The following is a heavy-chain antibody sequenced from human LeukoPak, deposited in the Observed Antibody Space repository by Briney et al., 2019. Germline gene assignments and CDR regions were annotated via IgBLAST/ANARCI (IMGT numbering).Heavy chain of an antibody. CDR1: GYTFTNNF. Sequence: ASVKVSCKASGYTFTNNFMHWVRQAPGQGLEWMGWINPNSGGTNYAQKFQGRVTMTRDTSISTAYMELSRLRSDDTAVYYCARSYYDFWSGDTYNWFDPWGQGTLVTVSS. CDR3: ARSYYDFWSGDTYNWFDP. CDR2: INPNSGGT. D-gene: IGHD3-3*01. V-gene: IGHV1-2*02. J-gene: IGHJ5*02.